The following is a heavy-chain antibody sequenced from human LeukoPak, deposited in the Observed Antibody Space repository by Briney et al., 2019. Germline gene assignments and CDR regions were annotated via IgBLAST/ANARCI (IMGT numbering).Heavy chain of an antibody. CDR1: GGTFSSYA. CDR3: ASSSADLIAAFRLAFDP. V-gene: IGHV1-69*04. D-gene: IGHD6-6*01. Sequence: GASVKVSCKASGGTFSSYAISWVRQAPGQGLEWMGRIIPILGIANYAQKFQGRVTITADKSTSTAYMELSSLRSEDTAVYYCASSSADLIAAFRLAFDPWGQGTLVTVSS. J-gene: IGHJ5*02. CDR2: IIPILGIA.